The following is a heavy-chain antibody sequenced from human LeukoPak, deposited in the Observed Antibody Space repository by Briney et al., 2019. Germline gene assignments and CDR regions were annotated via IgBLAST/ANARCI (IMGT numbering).Heavy chain of an antibody. CDR2: ISSSSSYI. J-gene: IGHJ4*02. CDR1: GFTFSSYS. CDR3: ARDMRRQWLVRPLFGY. D-gene: IGHD6-19*01. V-gene: IGHV3-21*01. Sequence: GGSLRLSCAASGFTFSSYSMNWLRQAPGKGLEWVSSISSSSSYIFYADSVKGRFTISRDNAKNSLYLQMNSLRAEDTAVYYCARDMRRQWLVRPLFGYWGQGTLVTVSS.